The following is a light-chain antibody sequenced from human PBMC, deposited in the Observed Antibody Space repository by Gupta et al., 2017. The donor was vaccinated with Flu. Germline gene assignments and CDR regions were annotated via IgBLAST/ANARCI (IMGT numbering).Light chain of an antibody. J-gene: IGKJ3*01. V-gene: IGKV1-33*01. CDR1: QDITNH. CDR2: DAS. CDR3: QQEIKVHPMVS. Sequence: DIQMTQSPSSLSASVGDRVTLTCQASQDITNHLNWYQQKPGQAPKLLIYDASNLERGVKPRFSGSGDGTDFTFTISSRQPEDIATYYCQQEIKVHPMVSFGHGTKVHIK.